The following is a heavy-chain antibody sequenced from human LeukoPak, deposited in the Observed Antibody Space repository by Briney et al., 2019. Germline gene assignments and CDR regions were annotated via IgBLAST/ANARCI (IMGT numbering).Heavy chain of an antibody. J-gene: IGHJ4*02. Sequence: SETLSLTCTVSGGSISNYYWSWIRQPAGKGLDWLGRFYPSGSTNYNPSLNTRVTMSVDTSKNQFSLKLSSVTAADTAVYYCASEIAAAGTEFDYWGQGTLVTVSS. CDR1: GGSISNYY. V-gene: IGHV4-4*07. CDR3: ASEIAAAGTEFDY. CDR2: FYPSGST. D-gene: IGHD6-13*01.